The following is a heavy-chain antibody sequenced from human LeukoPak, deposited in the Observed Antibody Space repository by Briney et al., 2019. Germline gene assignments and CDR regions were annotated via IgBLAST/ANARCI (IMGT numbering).Heavy chain of an antibody. CDR2: ISGSGGST. CDR1: GFTLSSYA. V-gene: IGHV3-23*01. CDR3: AKDHGERLWFGEVGPKIFGN. D-gene: IGHD3-10*01. Sequence: PGGSLRLSCAASGFTLSSYALSWVRQAPGKGLEWVSAISGSGGSTYYADSVKGRFTISRDNSKNTLYLQMNSLRAEDTAVYYCAKDHGERLWFGEVGPKIFGNWGQGTLVTVSS. J-gene: IGHJ4*02.